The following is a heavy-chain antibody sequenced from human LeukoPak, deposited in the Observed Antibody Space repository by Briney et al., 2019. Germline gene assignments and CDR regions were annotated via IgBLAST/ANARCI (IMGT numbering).Heavy chain of an antibody. Sequence: GGSLRLSCAASGYTFSDYYMSWIRQAPGKGLEWVSYISSSRSYTNYAASVKGRLTISRDNAKNSLYLQMNSLRAEDTAVYYCARSLLWFGENYFDYWGQGTLVTVSS. CDR1: GYTFSDYY. D-gene: IGHD3-10*01. CDR2: ISSSRSYT. CDR3: ARSLLWFGENYFDY. V-gene: IGHV3-11*06. J-gene: IGHJ4*02.